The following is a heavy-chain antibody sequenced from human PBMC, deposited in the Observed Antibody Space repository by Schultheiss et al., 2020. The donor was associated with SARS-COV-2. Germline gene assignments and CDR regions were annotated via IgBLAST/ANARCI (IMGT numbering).Heavy chain of an antibody. D-gene: IGHD6-19*01. CDR1: GFTFSIYW. CDR2: IKQDGSEK. J-gene: IGHJ4*02. V-gene: IGHV3-7*03. Sequence: GSLRLSCAASGFTFSIYWMSWFRQAPGKGLEWVANIKQDGSEKYYVDSVKGRFTITRDNAKNSLFLQMNSLRAEDTAVYYCARDWGDSSVRFNYWGQGTLVTVSS. CDR3: ARDWGDSSVRFNY.